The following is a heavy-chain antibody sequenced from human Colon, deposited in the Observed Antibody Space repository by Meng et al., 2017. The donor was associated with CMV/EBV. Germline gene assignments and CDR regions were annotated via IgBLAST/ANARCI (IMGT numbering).Heavy chain of an antibody. V-gene: IGHV3-7*01. D-gene: IGHD2-21*01. CDR2: IKQDGSEK. J-gene: IGHJ6*02. CDR1: GFIFSSYW. Sequence: GGSLRLSCAASGFIFSSYWMSWVRQAPGKGLEWVANIKQDGSEKYYVDSVKGRFTISRDSAKTSVFLQMNNLRAEDTALYYCARDQAGDPLFYYTGLDVWGHGTPVTVSS. CDR3: ARDQAGDPLFYYTGLDV.